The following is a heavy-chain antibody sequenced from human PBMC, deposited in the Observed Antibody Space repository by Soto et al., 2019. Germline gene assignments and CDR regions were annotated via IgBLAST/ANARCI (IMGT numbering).Heavy chain of an antibody. CDR1: GFTFSIYA. V-gene: IGHV3-23*01. J-gene: IGHJ4*02. CDR3: ALSGSYGIFDY. Sequence: LRLSCEASGFTFSIYAMRWVRQAPGKGLEWVSAISGSGGSTYYADSVKGRFTISRDNSKNTLYLQMNSLRAEDTAVYYCALSGSYGIFDYWGQGTLVTVSS. D-gene: IGHD1-26*01. CDR2: ISGSGGST.